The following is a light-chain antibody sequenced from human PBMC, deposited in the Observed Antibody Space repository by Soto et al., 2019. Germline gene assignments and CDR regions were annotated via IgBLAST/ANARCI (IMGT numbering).Light chain of an antibody. V-gene: IGKV3-20*01. CDR3: QQYGTSPIT. J-gene: IGKJ5*01. Sequence: ENVLTQSPGTLSLSPGERATLSCRASQTVSSYLTWYQRRPGQAPRLLISGASRRATGIPDRFSGSGSETDFTLTISRLEPEDFALYYCQQYGTSPITFGQGTRLEIK. CDR1: QTVSSY. CDR2: GAS.